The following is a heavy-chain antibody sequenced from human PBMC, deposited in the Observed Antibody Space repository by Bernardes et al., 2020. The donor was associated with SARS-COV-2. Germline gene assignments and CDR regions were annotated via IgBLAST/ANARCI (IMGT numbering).Heavy chain of an antibody. Sequence: SETLSLTCTVSGGSISSYYWSWIRQPPGKGLEWIGYIYYSGSTNYNPSLKSRVTISVDTSKNQFSLKLSSVTAADTAVYYCARQYCSSTSCYGNWFDPWGQKTLVTVSS. CDR3: ARQYCSSTSCYGNWFDP. CDR1: GGSISSYY. D-gene: IGHD2-2*01. J-gene: IGHJ5*02. CDR2: IYYSGST. V-gene: IGHV4-59*08.